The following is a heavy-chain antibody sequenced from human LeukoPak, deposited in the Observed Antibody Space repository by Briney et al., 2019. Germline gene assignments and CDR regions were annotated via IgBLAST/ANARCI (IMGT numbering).Heavy chain of an antibody. D-gene: IGHD6-13*01. Sequence: ASVKVSCKASGYTFTGYYMHWVRQAPGQGLEWMGWINPNSGNTGYAQKFQGRVTMTRNTSISTAYMELSSLRSEDTAVYYCARGLFRSWKWCDSWGQRTLVTVSS. CDR3: ARGLFRSWKWCDS. J-gene: IGHJ5*01. CDR2: INPNSGNT. V-gene: IGHV1-8*02. CDR1: GYTFTGYY.